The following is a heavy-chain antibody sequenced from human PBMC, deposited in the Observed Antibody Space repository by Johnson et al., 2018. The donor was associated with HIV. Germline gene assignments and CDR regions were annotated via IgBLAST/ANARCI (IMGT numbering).Heavy chain of an antibody. Sequence: QVQLVESGGGLVKPGGSLRLSCAASGFTVSSNYMSWVRQAPGKGLEWVAVISYDGSNKYYADSVKGRFTIYRDNSKNTLYLQMNSLRAEDTAVYYCARHQVVDDAFDIWGQGTMVTVSS. CDR3: ARHQVVDDAFDI. D-gene: IGHD5-12*01. CDR1: GFTVSSNY. V-gene: IGHV3-30*03. J-gene: IGHJ3*02. CDR2: ISYDGSNK.